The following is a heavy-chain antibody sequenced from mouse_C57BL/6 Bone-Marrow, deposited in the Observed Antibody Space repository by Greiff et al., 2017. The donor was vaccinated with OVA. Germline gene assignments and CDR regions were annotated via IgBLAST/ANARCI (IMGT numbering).Heavy chain of an antibody. CDR1: GYTFTSYW. CDR2: IHPSDSDT. J-gene: IGHJ4*01. CDR3: AMCGGSSYVRYAMDY. V-gene: IGHV1-74*01. D-gene: IGHD1-1*01. Sequence: QVQLKQPGAELVKPGASVKVSCKASGYTFTSYWMHWVKQRPGQGLEWIGRIHPSDSDTNYNQKFKGKATLTVDKSSSTAYMQLSSLTSEDSAVYYCAMCGGSSYVRYAMDYWGQGTSVTVSS.